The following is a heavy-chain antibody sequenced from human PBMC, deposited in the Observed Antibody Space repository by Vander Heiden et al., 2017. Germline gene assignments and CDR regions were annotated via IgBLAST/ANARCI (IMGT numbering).Heavy chain of an antibody. CDR2: ISDDGNNK. Sequence: QVQMVASGGGVVQPGRSLRVSCVGSGFTFRRFGMHWVRQAQGKGLEWLAVISDDGNNKYYAESVKGRFTISRDNSKNMVFLEMESLTVEDTAMYYCARTKYNWNEADALNVWGQGTMVTVSS. J-gene: IGHJ3*01. V-gene: IGHV3-30*03. D-gene: IGHD1-1*01. CDR3: ARTKYNWNEADALNV. CDR1: GFTFRRFG.